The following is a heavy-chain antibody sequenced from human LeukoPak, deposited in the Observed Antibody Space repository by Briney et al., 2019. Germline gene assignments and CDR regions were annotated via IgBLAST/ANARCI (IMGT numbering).Heavy chain of an antibody. CDR3: ARCRLYDFWSGYSLYWFDP. CDR1: GGSISSSSYY. Sequence: PSETLSLTCTVSGGSISSSSYYWGWIRQPPGKGLEWIGSIYYSGSTYYNPSLKSRVTISVDKSKNQFSLKLSSVTAADTAVYYCARCRLYDFWSGYSLYWFDPWGQGTLVTVSS. V-gene: IGHV4-39*07. D-gene: IGHD3-3*01. J-gene: IGHJ5*02. CDR2: IYYSGST.